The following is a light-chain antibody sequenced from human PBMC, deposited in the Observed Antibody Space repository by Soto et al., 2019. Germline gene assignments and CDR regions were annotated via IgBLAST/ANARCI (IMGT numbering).Light chain of an antibody. Sequence: QSALTQPPSASGSPGQSVTISCTVTSSDVGGYKYVSWYQQHPGKAPKLMIYEVTKRPSGVPDRFSGSKSGNTASLTVSGLQAEDEADYYCSSYAGSNNLVFGGGTKLTVL. CDR2: EVT. J-gene: IGLJ2*01. V-gene: IGLV2-8*01. CDR1: SSDVGGYKY. CDR3: SSYAGSNNLV.